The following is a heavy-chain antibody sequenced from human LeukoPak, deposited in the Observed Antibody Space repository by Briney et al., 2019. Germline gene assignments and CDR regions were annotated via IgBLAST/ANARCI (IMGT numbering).Heavy chain of an antibody. CDR2: IIPIFGTA. CDR1: GGTFSSYA. V-gene: IGHV1-69*13. Sequence: VASVKVSCKASGGTFSSYAISWVRQAPGQGLEWMGGIIPIFGTANYAQKFQGRVTITADESTSTAYMELSSLRSEDTAVYYCARGGWLQFAYFDYWGQGTLVTVSS. J-gene: IGHJ4*02. D-gene: IGHD5-24*01. CDR3: ARGGWLQFAYFDY.